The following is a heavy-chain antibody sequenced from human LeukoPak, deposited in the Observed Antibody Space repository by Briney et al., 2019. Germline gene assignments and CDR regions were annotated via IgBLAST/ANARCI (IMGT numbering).Heavy chain of an antibody. CDR3: ARLIQLVDY. D-gene: IGHD5-18*01. Sequence: AGGSLRLSCAASGFTFSSYAMNWVRQAPGKGLEWVSYISSSSSTIYYADSVKGRFTISRDNAKNSLYLQMNSLRAEDTAVYYCARLIQLVDYWGQGTLVTVSS. CDR1: GFTFSSYA. J-gene: IGHJ4*02. V-gene: IGHV3-48*01. CDR2: ISSSSSTI.